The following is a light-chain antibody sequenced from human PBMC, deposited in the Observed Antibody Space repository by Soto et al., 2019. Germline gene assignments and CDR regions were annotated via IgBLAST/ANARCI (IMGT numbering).Light chain of an antibody. J-gene: IGLJ3*02. V-gene: IGLV1-40*01. Sequence: QTVVTQPPSVSGAPGQRVTISCTGSTSNIGAGYDVHWYQQLPGTAPKLLIYGNSNRPSGVFERFSGSKSGTSASLAITGLQAEDEADYYCQSYDSSLSEVVFGGGTQLTVL. CDR1: TSNIGAGYD. CDR3: QSYDSSLSEVV. CDR2: GNS.